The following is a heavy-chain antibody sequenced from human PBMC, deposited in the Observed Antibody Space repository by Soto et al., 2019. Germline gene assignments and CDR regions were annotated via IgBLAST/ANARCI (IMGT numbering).Heavy chain of an antibody. D-gene: IGHD6-19*01. J-gene: IGHJ1*01. Sequence: KPGGSLRLSCGASGFTFSNYYMSWIRQAPGKGLEWVSCISSTGRTIYYADSVKGRFTISRDNAQNSLYLQMNSLTSEDTAVYYCARDRSADRFVQYFQHWGPGTLVTVSS. CDR1: GFTFSNYY. V-gene: IGHV3-11*04. CDR2: ISSTGRTI. CDR3: ARDRSADRFVQYFQH.